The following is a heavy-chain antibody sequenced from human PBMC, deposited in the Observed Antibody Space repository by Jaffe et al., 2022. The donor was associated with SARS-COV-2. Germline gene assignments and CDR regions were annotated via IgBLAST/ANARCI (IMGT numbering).Heavy chain of an antibody. Sequence: EVQLLESGGGLVQPGGSLRLSCAASGFSFSSYGMTWVRQAPGKGLEWVSSLSGSGVSTHYADSMKGRFTISRDNSKNTLFLQMNSLRAEDTAVYYCVKDQFGCGGTNCYQGTPYYFGSWGQGTLVTVSS. CDR3: VKDQFGCGGTNCYQGTPYYFGS. J-gene: IGHJ4*02. V-gene: IGHV3-23*01. CDR1: GFSFSSYG. D-gene: IGHD2-2*01. CDR2: LSGSGVST.